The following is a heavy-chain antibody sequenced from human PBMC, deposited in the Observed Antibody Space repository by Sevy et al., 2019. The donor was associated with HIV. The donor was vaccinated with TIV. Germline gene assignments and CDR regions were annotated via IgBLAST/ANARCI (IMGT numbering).Heavy chain of an antibody. Sequence: GGSLRLSCAASGFTFSTYAMSWVRQAPGKGLEWVSAISAGGDTTYYADSVKGRFTISRDKSESTLYLQMNSLRAEDTGIYYCTIHYDTGGRLDYFDYGGQGTLVTVSS. D-gene: IGHD3-22*01. CDR2: ISAGGDTT. CDR3: TIHYDTGGRLDYFDY. CDR1: GFTFSTYA. J-gene: IGHJ4*02. V-gene: IGHV3-23*01.